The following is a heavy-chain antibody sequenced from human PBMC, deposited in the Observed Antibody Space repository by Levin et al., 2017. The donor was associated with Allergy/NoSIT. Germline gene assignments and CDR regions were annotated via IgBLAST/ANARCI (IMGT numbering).Heavy chain of an antibody. CDR3: ARGGSTTGNI. V-gene: IGHV3-48*02. CDR1: GFTFSSYS. Sequence: GESLKISCAASGFTFSSYSMNWVRQAPGKGLEWVSYIISSSSTIYYADSVKGRFTISRDNAKNSLYLQMNSLRDEDTAMYYCARGGSTTGNIWGQGTMVTVSS. J-gene: IGHJ3*02. D-gene: IGHD2-15*01. CDR2: IISSSSTI.